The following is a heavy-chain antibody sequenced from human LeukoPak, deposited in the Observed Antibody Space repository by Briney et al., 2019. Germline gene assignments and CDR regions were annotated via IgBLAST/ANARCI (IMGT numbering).Heavy chain of an antibody. CDR3: ARDRSGSSSVDDAFDI. Sequence: NPGGSLRLSCAASGFSFENYNMNWVRQAPGKGLEWVAYINVITGYIYYADSLKGRFTISRDDAKKSLFLEMNSLRVEDTAVYYCARDRSGSSSVDDAFDIWGQGIMVTVSS. V-gene: IGHV3-21*01. CDR1: GFSFENYN. J-gene: IGHJ3*02. D-gene: IGHD1-26*01. CDR2: INVITGYI.